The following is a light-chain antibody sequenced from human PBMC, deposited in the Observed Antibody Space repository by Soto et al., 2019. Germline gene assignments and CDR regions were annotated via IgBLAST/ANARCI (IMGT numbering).Light chain of an antibody. J-gene: IGKJ2*01. V-gene: IGKV1-12*01. Sequence: DIQMTQSPSSVSASVGDRVTITCRASQDISSRLAWYQQKPGKAPKLLIYAASSVQSGGPSSFSGSGSWTDFTLTISSLQPEDFATYYCQQANSFPYTFGQGTKLDIK. CDR3: QQANSFPYT. CDR2: AAS. CDR1: QDISSR.